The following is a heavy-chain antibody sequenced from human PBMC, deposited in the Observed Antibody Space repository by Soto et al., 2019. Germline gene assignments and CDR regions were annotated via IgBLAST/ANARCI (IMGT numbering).Heavy chain of an antibody. D-gene: IGHD4-17*01. CDR3: ARGATVTQYDY. V-gene: IGHV4-61*01. CDR2: GSYSGTT. CDR1: GVSVSSGSFY. Sequence: QVQLQESGPGLVKPSETLSLTSTVSGVSVSSGSFYWAWIRQPPGKGLEWIGFGSYSGTTNYKPSLKSRVTISVDTSRSQISLKVSSLTAADTAVYYCARGATVTQYDYWGQGTLVTVSS. J-gene: IGHJ4*02.